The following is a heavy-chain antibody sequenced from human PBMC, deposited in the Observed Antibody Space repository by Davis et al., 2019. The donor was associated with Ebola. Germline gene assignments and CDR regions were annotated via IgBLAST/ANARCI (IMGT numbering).Heavy chain of an antibody. D-gene: IGHD1-26*01. CDR1: GFTFSSYA. V-gene: IGHV3-23*01. CDR3: ARYSGSYHALDY. J-gene: IGHJ4*02. CDR2: ISGSGGST. Sequence: GGSLRLSCAASGFTFSSYAMSWVRQAPGKGLEWVSAISGSGGSTYYADSVKGRFTISRDNSKNTLYLQMNSLRAEDTAVYYCARYSGSYHALDYWGQGTLVTVSS.